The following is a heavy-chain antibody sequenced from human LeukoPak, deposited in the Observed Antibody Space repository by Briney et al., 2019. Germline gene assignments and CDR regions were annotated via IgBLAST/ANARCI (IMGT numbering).Heavy chain of an antibody. J-gene: IGHJ4*02. D-gene: IGHD6-19*01. V-gene: IGHV3-21*01. CDR1: GFTFSSYS. CDR2: ISSSSSYI. CDR3: VAEARAYYFDY. Sequence: AGGSLRLSCAASGFTFSSYSMNWVRQAPGKGLEWVSSISSSSSYIYYADSVKGRFTISRDNAKNSLYLQMNSLRAEDTAVYYGVAEARAYYFDYWGQGTLVTVSS.